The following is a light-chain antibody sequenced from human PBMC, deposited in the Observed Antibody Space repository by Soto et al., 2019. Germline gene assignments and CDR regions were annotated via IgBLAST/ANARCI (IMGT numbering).Light chain of an antibody. CDR1: QSLNNG. Sequence: DIQMTQSPSTLSASVGDRVTITCRASQSLNNGLAWYQQKPGKAPNLLIYDASTLESGVPSRFSGIGSGTEFTLPISGLQPDDFAKYYCQHSWTFGQGTKVDIK. V-gene: IGKV1-5*01. CDR3: QHSWT. J-gene: IGKJ1*01. CDR2: DAS.